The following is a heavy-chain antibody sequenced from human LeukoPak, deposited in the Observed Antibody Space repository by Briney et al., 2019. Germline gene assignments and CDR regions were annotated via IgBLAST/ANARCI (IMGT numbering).Heavy chain of an antibody. V-gene: IGHV4-39*07. J-gene: IGHJ4*02. D-gene: IGHD2-15*01. CDR2: IYYSGST. CDR3: ASEARYCSGSSCYFRETPFDY. CDR1: GGSISSSSYY. Sequence: PSETLSLTCTVSGGSISSSSYYWGRIRQPPGKGLEWIGSIYYSGSTYYNPSLKSRVTISVDTSKNQFSLKLSSVTAADTAVYYCASEARYCSGSSCYFRETPFDYWGQGTLVTVSS.